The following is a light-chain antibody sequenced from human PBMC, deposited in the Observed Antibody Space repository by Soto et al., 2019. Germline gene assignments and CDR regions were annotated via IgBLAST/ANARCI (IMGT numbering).Light chain of an antibody. J-gene: IGKJ5*01. Sequence: EIVLTQSAGNLCLCPGERGTLXCRASQSISSYLVWFQQRACQAPRRLINDASNRGTGIQARFNGSGSGTEFTLTIRSLQSAEFAVYYCKQYNNWPPITFGQGTGLDI. V-gene: IGKV3-11*01. CDR2: DAS. CDR3: KQYNNWPPIT. CDR1: QSISSY.